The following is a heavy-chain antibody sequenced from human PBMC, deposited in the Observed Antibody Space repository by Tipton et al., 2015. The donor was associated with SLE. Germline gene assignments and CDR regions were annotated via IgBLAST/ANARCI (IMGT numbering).Heavy chain of an antibody. V-gene: IGHV3-21*03. Sequence: QLVQSGGGLVQPGGSLRLSCAASGFTFSSYEMNWVRQAPGKGLEWVSSISSSSSYIYYAYSVKGRFTISRDNAKNSLYLQMNSLRAEDTAVYYCARKSRYFDYWGQGTLVTVSS. CDR1: GFTFSSYE. CDR2: ISSSSSYI. CDR3: ARKSRYFDY. J-gene: IGHJ4*02.